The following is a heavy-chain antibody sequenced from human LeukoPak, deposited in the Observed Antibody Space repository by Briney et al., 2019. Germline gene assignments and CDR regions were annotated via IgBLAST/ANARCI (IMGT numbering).Heavy chain of an antibody. J-gene: IGHJ4*02. D-gene: IGHD3-10*01. V-gene: IGHV3-21*01. CDR3: ASLLWFAPLDY. CDR1: GFAFSSYS. CDR2: ISSSSSYI. Sequence: GGSLRLSCAASGFAFSSYSMNWVRQAPGKGLEWVSSISSSSSYIYYADSVKGRFTISRDNAKNSLYLQMNSLRAEDTAVYYCASLLWFAPLDYWGQGTLVTVSS.